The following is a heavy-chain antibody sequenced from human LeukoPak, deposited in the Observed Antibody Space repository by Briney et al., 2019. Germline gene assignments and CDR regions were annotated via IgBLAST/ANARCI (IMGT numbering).Heavy chain of an antibody. Sequence: ASVKVSCKASGYTFTGYYMHWVRQAPGQGLEWMGWINPNSGGTNYAQKFQGRVTMTRDTSISTAYMELSRLRSDDTAVYYCARAGEVYNSGSYLEYWGQGTLVTVSS. J-gene: IGHJ4*02. CDR2: INPNSGGT. D-gene: IGHD6-19*01. V-gene: IGHV1-2*02. CDR3: ARAGEVYNSGSYLEY. CDR1: GYTFTGYY.